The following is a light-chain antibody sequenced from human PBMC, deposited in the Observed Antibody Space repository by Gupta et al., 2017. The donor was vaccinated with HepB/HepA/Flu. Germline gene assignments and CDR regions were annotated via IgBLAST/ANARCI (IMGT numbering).Light chain of an antibody. CDR2: ENS. J-gene: IGLJ3*02. V-gene: IGLV1-51*02. CDR3: GTWDSSLGGGV. CDR1: SSNIGNNY. Sequence: QSALTQPPSVSAAPGQKVTISCSGSSSNIGNNYVSWYQQVPGTAPKLLIYENSKRPSGIPDRFSGSRSGTSATLGITGLQTGDEAYYYCGTWDSSLGGGVFGGGTKLTVL.